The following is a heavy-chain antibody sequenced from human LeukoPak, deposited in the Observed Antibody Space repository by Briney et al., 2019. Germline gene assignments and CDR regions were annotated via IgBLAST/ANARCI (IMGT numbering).Heavy chain of an antibody. CDR2: IYYSGST. D-gene: IGHD6-19*01. V-gene: IGHV4-59*01. CDR1: GGSISSYY. J-gene: IGHJ6*03. CDR3: ARYGGGYSSGWYFPVGVPHYYYYYMDV. Sequence: SETLSLTCTVSGGSISSYYWSWIRQPPGKGLEWIGYIYYSGSTNYNPSLKSRVTISIDTSKNQFSLKLNSLTAADTAVYYCARYGGGYSSGWYFPVGVPHYYYYYMDVWGKGTTVTISS.